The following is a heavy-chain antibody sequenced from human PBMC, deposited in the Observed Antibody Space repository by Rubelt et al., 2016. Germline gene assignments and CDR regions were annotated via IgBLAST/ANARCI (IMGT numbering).Heavy chain of an antibody. CDR2: IYSGGST. J-gene: IGHJ4*02. CDR1: GFTVSSNY. Sequence: EVQLVESGGGLVQPGGSLRLSCAASGFTVSSNYMSWVRQAPGKGLEWVSVIYSGGSTYYADSVKGLFTISRDNAKNSLYLQMNSLRAEDTAVYFCASDTSGDRYFGNWGQGTLVTVSS. D-gene: IGHD2-8*01. CDR3: ASDTSGDRYFGN. V-gene: IGHV3-53*01.